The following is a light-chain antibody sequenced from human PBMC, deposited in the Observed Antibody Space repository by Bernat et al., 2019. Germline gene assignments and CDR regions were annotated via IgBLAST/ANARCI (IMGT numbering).Light chain of an antibody. J-gene: IGLJ3*02. CDR2: GNS. CDR3: QSYDSSLSGSNWE. Sequence: QSVLTQPPSVSGAPGQWVTISCTGSSSNIGAGYDVHWYQQLPGTASKLLIYGNSNRPSGVPDRFSGSKSGTSASLAITGLQAEDEADYYCQSYDSSLSGSNWEFGGGTKLTVL. CDR1: SSNIGAGYD. V-gene: IGLV1-40*01.